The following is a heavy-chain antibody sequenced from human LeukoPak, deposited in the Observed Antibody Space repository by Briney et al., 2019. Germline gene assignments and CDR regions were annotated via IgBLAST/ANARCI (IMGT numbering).Heavy chain of an antibody. V-gene: IGHV3-30-3*01. J-gene: IGHJ3*02. CDR2: ISYDGSNK. CDR3: ASIPVVPAADRDAFDI. Sequence: GGSLRLSCAASGFTFSSYAMHWVRQAPGKGLEWVAVISYDGSNKYYADSVKGRFTISRDNSKNTLYLQMNSLRAEDTAVYYCASIPVVPAADRDAFDIWGQGTMVTVSS. CDR1: GFTFSSYA. D-gene: IGHD2-2*01.